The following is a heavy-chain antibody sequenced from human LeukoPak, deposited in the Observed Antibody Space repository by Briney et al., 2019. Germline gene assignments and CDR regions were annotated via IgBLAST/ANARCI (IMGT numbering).Heavy chain of an antibody. CDR3: ARGLFTMVRGPTKNYYYYYYMDV. CDR2: MNPNSGNT. CDR1: GYTFTSYD. D-gene: IGHD3-10*01. J-gene: IGHJ6*03. V-gene: IGHV1-8*03. Sequence: ASVKVSCKASGYTFTSYDINWVRQATGQGLEWMGWMNPNSGNTGYAQKFQGRVTITRNTSISTAYMELSSLRSEDTAVYCCARGLFTMVRGPTKNYYYYYYMDVWGKGTTVTVSS.